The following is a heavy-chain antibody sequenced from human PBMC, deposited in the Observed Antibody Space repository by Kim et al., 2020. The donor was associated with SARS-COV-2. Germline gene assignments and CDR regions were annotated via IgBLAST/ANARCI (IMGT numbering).Heavy chain of an antibody. J-gene: IGHJ6*02. V-gene: IGHV1-46*01. Sequence: ASVKVSCKASGYTFTSYYMHWVRQAPGQGLEWMGIINPSGGSTSYAQKFQGRVTMTRDTSTSTVYMELRSLRSEDTAVYYCASRSSGSYPFYYYGMDVWGQGTTVTVSS. CDR2: INPSGGST. CDR1: GYTFTSYY. D-gene: IGHD3-10*01. CDR3: ASRSSGSYPFYYYGMDV.